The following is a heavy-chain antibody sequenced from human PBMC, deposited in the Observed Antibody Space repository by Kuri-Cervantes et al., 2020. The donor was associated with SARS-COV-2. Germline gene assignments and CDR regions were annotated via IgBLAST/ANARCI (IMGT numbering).Heavy chain of an antibody. CDR3: AREMKEGAVMGAFDI. J-gene: IGHJ3*02. CDR2: IYSGGST. CDR1: GFTVSSNY. V-gene: IGHV3-53*01. Sequence: GESLKISCAASGFTVSSNYMSWVRQAPGKGLEWVSVIYSGGSTYYADSVKGRFTISRDNSKNTLYLQMNSLRAEDTAVYYCAREMKEGAVMGAFDIWGQGTMV. D-gene: IGHD1-26*01.